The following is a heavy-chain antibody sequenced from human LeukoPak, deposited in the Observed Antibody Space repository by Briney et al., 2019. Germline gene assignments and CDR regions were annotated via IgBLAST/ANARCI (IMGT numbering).Heavy chain of an antibody. J-gene: IGHJ4*02. CDR3: ARRIVGATGLEGSLDY. CDR1: GYTFTSYY. CDR2: INPSGGST. D-gene: IGHD1-26*01. V-gene: IGHV1-46*01. Sequence: GASVKVSCKASGYTFTSYYMHWVRQAPGQGLEWMGIINPSGGSTSYAQKFQGRVTMTRDTSTSTVYMELSSLRSEDTAVYYCARRIVGATGLEGSLDYWGQGTLVTVSS.